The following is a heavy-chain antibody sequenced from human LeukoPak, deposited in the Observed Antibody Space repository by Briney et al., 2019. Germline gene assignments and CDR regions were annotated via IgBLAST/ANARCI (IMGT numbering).Heavy chain of an antibody. CDR1: GFSFSSYA. CDR3: AREGDSGYVELDS. Sequence: GGSLRLSCAASGFSFSSYAMSWVRQAPGKGLEWVSGINWNGGSTGYADSVKGRFTISRDNAKNSLNLQMNSLRAEDTAVYYCAREGDSGYVELDSWGQGTLVTVSS. J-gene: IGHJ4*02. CDR2: INWNGGST. D-gene: IGHD5-12*01. V-gene: IGHV3-20*04.